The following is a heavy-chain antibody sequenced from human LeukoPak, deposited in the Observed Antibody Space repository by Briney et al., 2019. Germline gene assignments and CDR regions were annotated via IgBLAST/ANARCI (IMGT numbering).Heavy chain of an antibody. J-gene: IGHJ4*02. D-gene: IGHD1-7*01. Sequence: GGSLRLSCAASGFTFSSYGMSWVRQAPGKGLEWVAFIRYDGSNKYYADSVKGRFTISRGNSKNTLYLQMNSLRSEDTAVYYCARAWGAVAGNYGVIDYWGQGTLVTVSS. CDR3: ARAWGAVAGNYGVIDY. CDR2: IRYDGSNK. CDR1: GFTFSSYG. V-gene: IGHV3-30*02.